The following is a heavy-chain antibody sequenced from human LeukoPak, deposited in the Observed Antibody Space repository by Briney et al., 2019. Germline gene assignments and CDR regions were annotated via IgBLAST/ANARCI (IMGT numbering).Heavy chain of an antibody. Sequence: GGSLRLSCAASGFTFSSYWMHWVRHAPGKGLVWVSRINSDGSTTTYADSVKGRFTISRDNANNTLYLQMNSLRAEDTAVYYCARESAVAGRGRWFDPWGQGTLVTVSS. D-gene: IGHD6-19*01. CDR1: GFTFSSYW. J-gene: IGHJ5*02. CDR2: INSDGSTT. V-gene: IGHV3-74*01. CDR3: ARESAVAGRGRWFDP.